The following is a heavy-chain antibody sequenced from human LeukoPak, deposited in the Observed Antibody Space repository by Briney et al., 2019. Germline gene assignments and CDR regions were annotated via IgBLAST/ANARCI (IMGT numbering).Heavy chain of an antibody. J-gene: IGHJ4*02. D-gene: IGHD2-2*01. V-gene: IGHV3-23*01. Sequence: GGSLRLSCAASGFTFSSYAMSWVRRAPGKGLEWVSAISGSGGSTYYADSVKGRFTISRDNSKNTLYLQMNSLRVEDTAVYYCAKDPRSTSCPLWCDYWGQGTLVTVSS. CDR3: AKDPRSTSCPLWCDY. CDR2: ISGSGGST. CDR1: GFTFSSYA.